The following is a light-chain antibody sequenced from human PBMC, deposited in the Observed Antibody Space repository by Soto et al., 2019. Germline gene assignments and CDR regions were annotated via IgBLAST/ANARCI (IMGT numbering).Light chain of an antibody. CDR2: SNN. V-gene: IGLV1-44*01. Sequence: QSVLTQPPSASGPPGQRVIISCSGSSSNIGSNTVNWYQHLPGTAPKLLIYSNNQRPSGVPDRFSGSKSGTSASLATSGLQSEDEADYYCAAWDDSLNGRGVFGGGTKVTVL. CDR3: AAWDDSLNGRGV. J-gene: IGLJ2*01. CDR1: SSNIGSNT.